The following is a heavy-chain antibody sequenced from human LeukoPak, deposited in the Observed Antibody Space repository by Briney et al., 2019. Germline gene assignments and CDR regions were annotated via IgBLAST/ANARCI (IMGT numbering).Heavy chain of an antibody. CDR2: IYTSGST. J-gene: IGHJ5*02. Sequence: SETLSLTCTVSGGSISSGSYYWSWIRQPAGKGLEWIGRIYTSGSTNYNPSLKSRVTMSVDTSKNQFSLKLSSVTAADTAVYYCARVRRPHWFDPWGQGTLVTVSS. CDR3: ARVRRPHWFDP. V-gene: IGHV4-61*02. CDR1: GGSISSGSYY. D-gene: IGHD1-1*01.